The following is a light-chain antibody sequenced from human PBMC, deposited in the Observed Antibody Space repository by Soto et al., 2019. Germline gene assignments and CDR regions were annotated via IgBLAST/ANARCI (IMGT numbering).Light chain of an antibody. CDR3: QQFRNWPWT. CDR1: QGISSY. J-gene: IGKJ1*01. V-gene: IGKV1-8*01. CDR2: DAS. Sequence: AIRMTQSPSSFSASTGDRVTITCLASQGISSYLAWYQQKPGKAPKLLISDASSLKSGVPSRFSGSGYGTEFTLTISSLQSEDFAVYYCQQFRNWPWTFGQGTKVDIK.